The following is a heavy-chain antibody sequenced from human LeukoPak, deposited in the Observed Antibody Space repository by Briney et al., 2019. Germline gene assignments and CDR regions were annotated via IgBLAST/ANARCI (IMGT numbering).Heavy chain of an antibody. CDR1: GFTASNNY. CDR3: ARDSLGMSTLDS. Sequence: TGGSLRPSCAASGFTASNNYMSWVRQAPGKGLEWVSVIYSGGSTYYADSVKGRFTISRDSSKNTLYLQMNSLRAEDTAVYYCARDSLGMSTLDSWGQGTLVTVSS. V-gene: IGHV3-53*01. J-gene: IGHJ4*02. D-gene: IGHD5/OR15-5a*01. CDR2: IYSGGST.